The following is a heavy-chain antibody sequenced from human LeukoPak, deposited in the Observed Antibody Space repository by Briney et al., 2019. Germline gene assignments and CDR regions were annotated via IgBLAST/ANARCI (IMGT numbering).Heavy chain of an antibody. Sequence: SGTLSLTCAVSGDSISSNYCWRWVRQFPGKGLEWIGEVYRRGSTSYNPSLKSRVVISIDKSKNQYSLNLNSVTAADTAMYYCGRHAYGDSSAAFGIWGQGTMVIVSS. CDR1: GDSISSNYC. J-gene: IGHJ3*02. V-gene: IGHV4-4*02. CDR2: VYRRGST. D-gene: IGHD4-17*01. CDR3: GRHAYGDSSAAFGI.